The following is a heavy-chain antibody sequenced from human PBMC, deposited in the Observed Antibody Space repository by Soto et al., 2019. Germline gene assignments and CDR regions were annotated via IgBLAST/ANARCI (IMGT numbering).Heavy chain of an antibody. D-gene: IGHD5-18*01. J-gene: IGHJ5*02. CDR2: MNPGSGYT. CDR3: ARMASFGSLNWFDP. CDR1: GYTFTNND. V-gene: IGHV1-8*01. Sequence: ASVKVSCKASGYTFTNNDVTWVRQATGQGLEWMGWMNPGSGYTGYAQKFQGRVTMTRNISIATAYMELSSLRSEDTAIYYCARMASFGSLNWFDPWGQGTLVTVSS.